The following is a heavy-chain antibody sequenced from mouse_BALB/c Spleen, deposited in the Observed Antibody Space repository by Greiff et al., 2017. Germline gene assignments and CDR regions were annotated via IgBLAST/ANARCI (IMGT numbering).Heavy chain of an antibody. CDR2: ISYSGST. CDR1: GYSITSDYA. Sequence: EVQLQESGPGLVKPSQSLSLTCTVTGYSITSDYAWNWIRQFPGNKLEWMGYISYSGSTSYNPSLKSRISITRDTSKNQFFLQLNSVTTEDTATYYCARLYYYGSTTGWFAYWGQGTLVTVSA. V-gene: IGHV3-2*02. D-gene: IGHD1-1*01. J-gene: IGHJ3*01. CDR3: ARLYYYGSTTGWFAY.